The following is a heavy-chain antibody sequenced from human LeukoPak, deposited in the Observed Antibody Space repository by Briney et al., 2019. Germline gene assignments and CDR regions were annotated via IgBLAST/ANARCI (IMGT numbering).Heavy chain of an antibody. V-gene: IGHV3-23*01. CDR2: ISGSGGST. CDR3: ANMVRGVTTPFDY. CDR1: GFTFSSYA. Sequence: GESLRLSCAASGFTFSSYAMSWVRQAPGKGLEWVSAISGSGGSTYCADSVKGRFTISRDNSKNTLYLQMNSLRAEDTAVYYCANMVRGVTTPFDYWGQGTLVTVSS. J-gene: IGHJ4*02. D-gene: IGHD3-10*01.